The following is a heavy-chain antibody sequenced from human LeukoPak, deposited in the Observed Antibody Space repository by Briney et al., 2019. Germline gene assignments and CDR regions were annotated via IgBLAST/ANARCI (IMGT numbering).Heavy chain of an antibody. CDR3: ATPGYSYGYNY. Sequence: SETLSLTCAVYGGSFSGYYWSWIRQPPGKGLEWIGETNHSGSTNYNPSLKSRVTISVDTSKNQFSLKLSSVTAADTAVYYCATPGYSYGYNYWGQGTLVTVSS. D-gene: IGHD5-18*01. CDR1: GGSFSGYY. CDR2: TNHSGST. V-gene: IGHV4-34*01. J-gene: IGHJ4*02.